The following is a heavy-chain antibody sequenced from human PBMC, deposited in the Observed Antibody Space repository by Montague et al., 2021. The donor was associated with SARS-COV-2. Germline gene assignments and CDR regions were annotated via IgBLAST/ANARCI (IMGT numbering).Heavy chain of an antibody. Sequence: SLRLSCAASGFTVSSNYMSWVRQAPGKGLEWVSVIYSGGSTYYADSVKGRFTISRDNSKNTLYLQMNSLRAEDTAVYYCARGEQQQLNFYYYYYYGMDVWGRGTTVTVSS. CDR2: IYSGGST. D-gene: IGHD6-13*01. CDR3: ARGEQQQLNFYYYYYYGMDV. CDR1: GFTVSSNY. J-gene: IGHJ6*02. V-gene: IGHV3-53*01.